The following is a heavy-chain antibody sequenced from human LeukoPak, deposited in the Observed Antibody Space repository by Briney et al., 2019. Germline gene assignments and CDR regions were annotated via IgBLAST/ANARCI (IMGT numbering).Heavy chain of an antibody. Sequence: PSETLSLTCTVSGGSISSSSYYWGWIRQPPGKGLEWIGSIYYSGSTYYNPSLKSRVTISVDTSKNQFSLKLSSVTAADTAVYYCAREPDTMVRGADDYWGQGTLVTVSS. CDR3: AREPDTMVRGADDY. V-gene: IGHV4-39*01. CDR2: IYYSGST. D-gene: IGHD3-10*01. CDR1: GGSISSSSYY. J-gene: IGHJ4*02.